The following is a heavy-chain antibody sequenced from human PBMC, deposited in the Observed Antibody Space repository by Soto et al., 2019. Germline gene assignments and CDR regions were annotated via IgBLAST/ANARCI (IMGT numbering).Heavy chain of an antibody. J-gene: IGHJ4*02. Sequence: PGGSLRLSCAASGFTFSSYAMSWVRQAPGKGLEWVSAISGSGGSTYYADSVKGRFTISRDNSKNTLYLQMNSLRAEDTAVYYCAKDSDVVAPAAMGYFDYWGQGTLVTVSS. V-gene: IGHV3-23*01. D-gene: IGHD2-2*01. CDR1: GFTFSSYA. CDR2: ISGSGGST. CDR3: AKDSDVVAPAAMGYFDY.